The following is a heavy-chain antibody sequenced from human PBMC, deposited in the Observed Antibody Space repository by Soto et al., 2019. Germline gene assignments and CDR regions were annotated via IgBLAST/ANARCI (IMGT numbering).Heavy chain of an antibody. CDR3: AKDTVSGPWSNYGMDV. CDR1: GFTFSSYG. CDR2: ISGSGGST. V-gene: IGHV3-23*01. J-gene: IGHJ6*02. Sequence: GGSLRLSCAASGFTFSSYGMNWVRQAPGKGLEWVSAISGSGGSTYYADSVKGRLTISRDNSKNTLYLQMNSLGAEDTAVYYCAKDTVSGPWSNYGMDVWGQGTTVTVSS. D-gene: IGHD6-19*01.